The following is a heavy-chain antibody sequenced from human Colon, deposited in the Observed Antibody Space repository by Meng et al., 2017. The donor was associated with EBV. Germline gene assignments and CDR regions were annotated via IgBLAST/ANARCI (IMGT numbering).Heavy chain of an antibody. CDR1: CYTFTPHG. D-gene: IGHD6-19*01. CDR2: ISCYNGDT. CDR3: ARDPSNTSGRYAYFDY. V-gene: IGHV1-18*01. J-gene: IGHJ4*02. Sequence: QLTLVKSGAEVKKPGASVRVAGKASCYTFTPHGISWIRQAPGQGLEWMGWISCYNGDTNYAQKLQGRVTMTTDTSTNTAYMDLRSLRSDDTAVYYCARDPSNTSGRYAYFDYWGQGTLVTVSS.